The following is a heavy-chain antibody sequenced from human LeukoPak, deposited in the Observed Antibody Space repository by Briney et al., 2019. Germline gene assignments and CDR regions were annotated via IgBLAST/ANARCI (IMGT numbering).Heavy chain of an antibody. CDR2: INPSGGST. CDR3: ARVENRDGYNPFDY. D-gene: IGHD5-24*01. J-gene: IGHJ4*02. Sequence: ASVKVSCKASGYTFSSNYMHWVRQAPGQGLEWMGIINPSGGSTTHAQKFQGRVTMTRDTSTSTVYMELSSLRSEDTAVYYCARVENRDGYNPFDYWSQGTLVTVSS. CDR1: GYTFSSNY. V-gene: IGHV1-46*01.